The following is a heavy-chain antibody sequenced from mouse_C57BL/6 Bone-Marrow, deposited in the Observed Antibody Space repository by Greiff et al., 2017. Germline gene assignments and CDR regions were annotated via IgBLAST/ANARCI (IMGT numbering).Heavy chain of an antibody. CDR1: GYTFTSYW. D-gene: IGHD2-5*01. J-gene: IGHJ1*03. V-gene: IGHV1-55*01. Sequence: QVQLKQPGAELVKPGASVKMSCKASGYTFTSYWITWVKQRPGQGLEWIGDIYPGSGSTKYNEKFKSKATLTVDTSSSTAYMQLSSLTSEDSAVYYCARPCYSNCWYFDVWGTGTTVTVSS. CDR2: IYPGSGST. CDR3: ARPCYSNCWYFDV.